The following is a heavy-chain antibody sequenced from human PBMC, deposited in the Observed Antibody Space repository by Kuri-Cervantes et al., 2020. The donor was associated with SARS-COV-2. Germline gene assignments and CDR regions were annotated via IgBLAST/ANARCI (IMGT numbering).Heavy chain of an antibody. J-gene: IGHJ4*02. V-gene: IGHV4-38-2*01. CDR1: GYSISSGYY. Sequence: SETLSLTCAVSGYSISSGYYWGWIRQPPGKGLEWIGSIYHSGSTYYNPSLKSRVTISVDTSKNQFSLKLSSVTAADTAVYYCARRYSSGWYNYWGQGTLVTVSS. CDR2: IYHSGST. D-gene: IGHD6-19*01. CDR3: ARRYSSGWYNY.